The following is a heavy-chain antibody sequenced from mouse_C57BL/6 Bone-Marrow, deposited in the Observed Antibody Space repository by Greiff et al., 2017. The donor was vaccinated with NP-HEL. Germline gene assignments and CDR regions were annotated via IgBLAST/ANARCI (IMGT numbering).Heavy chain of an antibody. V-gene: IGHV5-16*01. CDR2: INYDGSST. J-gene: IGHJ2*01. CDR1: GFTFSDYY. Sequence: EVQRVESEGGLVQPGSSMKLSCTASGFTFSDYYMAWVRQVPEKGLGWVANINYDGSSTYYLDSLKSRFIISRDNAKNILYLQMSSLKSEDTATYYCAREGTTVVGGYYFDYWGQGTTLTVSS. CDR3: AREGTTVVGGYYFDY. D-gene: IGHD1-1*01.